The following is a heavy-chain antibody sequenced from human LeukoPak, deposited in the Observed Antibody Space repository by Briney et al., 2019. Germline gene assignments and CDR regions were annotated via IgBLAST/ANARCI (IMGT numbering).Heavy chain of an antibody. CDR2: IYSGGST. D-gene: IGHD6-13*01. CDR1: GFAFSSNY. V-gene: IGHV3-53*01. CDR3: AGELSSWYFDY. J-gene: IGHJ4*02. Sequence: PGGSLRLSCAASGFAFSSNYMSWVRQAPGKGLEWVSVIYSGGSTYYADSVKGRFTISRDNSKNTLYLQMNSLRAEDTAVYYCAGELSSWYFDYWGQGTLVTVSS.